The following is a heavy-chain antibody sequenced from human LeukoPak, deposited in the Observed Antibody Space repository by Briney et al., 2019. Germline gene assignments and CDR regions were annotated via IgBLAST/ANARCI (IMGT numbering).Heavy chain of an antibody. D-gene: IGHD3-9*01. CDR3: ARDKYDILTGYYSGWFDP. Sequence: SVKVSCKASGGTFSSYTISWVRQAPGQGLEWMGRIIPILGIANYAQKFQGRVTITADKSTSTAYMELSSLRSEDTAVYYCARDKYDILTGYYSGWFDPWGQGTLVTVSS. V-gene: IGHV1-69*04. CDR2: IIPILGIA. CDR1: GGTFSSYT. J-gene: IGHJ5*02.